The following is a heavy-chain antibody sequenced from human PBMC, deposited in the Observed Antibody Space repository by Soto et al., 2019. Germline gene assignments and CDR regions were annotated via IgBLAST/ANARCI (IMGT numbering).Heavy chain of an antibody. CDR3: ARDCGSWELRFHYDTDV. CDR1: GYTFTGYY. Sequence: ASVKVSCKASGYTFTGYYMHWVRQAPGQGLEWMGWINPNSGGTNYAQKFQGWVTMTRDTSISTAYMELSRLRSDDTAVYYCARDCGSWELRFHYDTDVWRHGTPVTVSS. CDR2: INPNSGGT. D-gene: IGHD1-26*01. V-gene: IGHV1-2*04. J-gene: IGHJ6*02.